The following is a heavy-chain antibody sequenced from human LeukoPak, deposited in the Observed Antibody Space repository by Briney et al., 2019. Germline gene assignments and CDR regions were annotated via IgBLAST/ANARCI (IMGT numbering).Heavy chain of an antibody. D-gene: IGHD6-6*01. CDR2: ISGSGDNT. J-gene: IGHJ4*02. V-gene: IGHV3-23*01. Sequence: HTGGSLRLSCAASGFTFSSYAMSWVRQVPGKGLEWVSVISGSGDNTYYADSVKGRFTISRDNSENMLYLQKNSLRAEDTAVYYCAKWKYSNSGIDDYWGQGTLVTVSS. CDR3: AKWKYSNSGIDDY. CDR1: GFTFSSYA.